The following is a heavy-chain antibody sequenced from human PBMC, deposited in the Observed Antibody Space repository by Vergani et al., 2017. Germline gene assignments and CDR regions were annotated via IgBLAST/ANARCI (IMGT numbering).Heavy chain of an antibody. D-gene: IGHD2-15*01. CDR2: IKSKTDGGTT. CDR1: GFTFSNAW. J-gene: IGHJ6*02. V-gene: IGHV3-15*01. Sequence: EVQLVESGGGLVKPGGSLRLSCAASGFTFSNAWMSWVRQAPGKGLEWVGRIKSKTDGGTTDYAAPVKGRFTISRDDSKNTLYLQMNSLKTEDTAVYYCTTASDCSGGSCYSLYYYGMGVWGQGTTVTVSS. CDR3: TTASDCSGGSCYSLYYYGMGV.